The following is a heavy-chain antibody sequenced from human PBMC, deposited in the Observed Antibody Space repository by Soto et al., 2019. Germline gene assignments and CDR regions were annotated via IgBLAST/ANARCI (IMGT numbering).Heavy chain of an antibody. CDR3: ASTRTSSGWESYYYYGMDV. V-gene: IGHV3-33*01. D-gene: IGHD6-19*01. CDR1: GFTFSSYG. CDR2: IWYDGSNK. J-gene: IGHJ6*02. Sequence: GGSLRLSCAASGFTFSSYGMHWVRQAPGKGLDWVAVIWYDGSNKYYADSVKGRFTISRDNSKNTLYLQMNSLRAEDTAVYYCASTRTSSGWESYYYYGMDVWGQGTTVTVSS.